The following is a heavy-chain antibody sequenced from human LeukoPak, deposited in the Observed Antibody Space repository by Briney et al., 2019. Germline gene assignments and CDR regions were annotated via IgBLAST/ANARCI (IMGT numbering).Heavy chain of an antibody. Sequence: PGGSLRLSCAASGFTFSSYAMRWVRQAPGKGLEWVAVISYDGSNKYYTDSVKGRFTISRDNSKNTLYLQMNSLRAEDTAVYYCAREIVVVRYDYWGQGTLVTVSS. CDR3: AREIVVVRYDY. CDR1: GFTFSSYA. CDR2: ISYDGSNK. D-gene: IGHD3-22*01. J-gene: IGHJ4*02. V-gene: IGHV3-30-3*01.